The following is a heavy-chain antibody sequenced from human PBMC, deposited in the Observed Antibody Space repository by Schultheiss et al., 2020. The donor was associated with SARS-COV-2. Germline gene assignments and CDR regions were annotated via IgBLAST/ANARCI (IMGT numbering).Heavy chain of an antibody. CDR3: ARDSGSYFYYYYYGMDV. CDR1: GFTFDDYA. CDR2: IKQDGSEK. J-gene: IGHJ6*02. D-gene: IGHD1-26*01. V-gene: IGHV3-7*01. Sequence: GGSLRLSCAASGFTFDDYAMHWVRQAPGKGLEWVANIKQDGSEKYYVDSVKGRFTISRDNANNSLYLQMNSLRAEDTAVYYCARDSGSYFYYYYYGMDVWGQGTTVTVSS.